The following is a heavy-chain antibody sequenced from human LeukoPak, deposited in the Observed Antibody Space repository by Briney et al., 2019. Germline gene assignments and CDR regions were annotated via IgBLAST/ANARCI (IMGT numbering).Heavy chain of an antibody. Sequence: SETLSLTCIVSGGSVSSLYWHWIRQSPEKGLEWIGYAYSAGGAKYNPSLKNRVTMSFDTPKNHFSLKLTSVTAADTAVYFCARSYGGYVLDEWGQGTLVVVSS. V-gene: IGHV4-59*02. D-gene: IGHD5-12*01. J-gene: IGHJ4*02. CDR3: ARSYGGYVLDE. CDR1: GGSVSSLY. CDR2: AYSAGGA.